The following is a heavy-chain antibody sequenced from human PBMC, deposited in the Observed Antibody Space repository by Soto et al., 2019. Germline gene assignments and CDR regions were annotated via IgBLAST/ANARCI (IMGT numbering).Heavy chain of an antibody. V-gene: IGHV3-23*01. CDR3: AKDLQQNYYDSPDAFDI. CDR1: GFTFSSYA. J-gene: IGHJ3*02. CDR2: ISGSGGST. D-gene: IGHD3-22*01. Sequence: GGSLRLSCAASGFTFSSYAMSRVRQAPGKGLEWVSAISGSGGSTYYADSVKGRFTISRDNSKNMLYLQMNSLRAEDTAVYYCAKDLQQNYYDSPDAFDIWGQGTMVTVSS.